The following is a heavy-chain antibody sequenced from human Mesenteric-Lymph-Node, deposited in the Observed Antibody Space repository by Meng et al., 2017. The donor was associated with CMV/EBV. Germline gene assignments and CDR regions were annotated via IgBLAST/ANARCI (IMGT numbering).Heavy chain of an antibody. Sequence: SETLSLTCTVSGDSISSSSYYWGWVRQPPGKGLEWIGNIDHSGTTYDNPSLKSRVTISVDTSKNQFSLKVNSVTAADTAVYYCVRDLTGEEEYWGQGNLVTVST. CDR1: GDSISSSSYY. CDR2: IDHSGTT. V-gene: IGHV4-39*02. CDR3: VRDLTGEEEY. D-gene: IGHD7-27*01. J-gene: IGHJ4*02.